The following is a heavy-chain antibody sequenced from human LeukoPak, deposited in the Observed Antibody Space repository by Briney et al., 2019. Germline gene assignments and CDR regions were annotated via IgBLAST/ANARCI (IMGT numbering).Heavy chain of an antibody. CDR3: ARLGYYYGSGSPL. J-gene: IGHJ4*02. V-gene: IGHV3-48*03. Sequence: PGGSLRLSCAASGFTFSSYEMNWVRQAPGEGLEWVSYISSSGSTIYYADSVKGRFTISRDNAKNSLCLQMNSLRAEDTAVHYCARLGYYYGSGSPLWGQGTLVTVSS. CDR1: GFTFSSYE. CDR2: ISSSGSTI. D-gene: IGHD3-10*01.